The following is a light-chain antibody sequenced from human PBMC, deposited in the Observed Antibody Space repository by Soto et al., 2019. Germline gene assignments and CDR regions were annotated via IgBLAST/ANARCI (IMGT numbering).Light chain of an antibody. J-gene: IGLJ1*01. CDR1: SSDVGSYNL. CDR3: CSYAGSSTFYV. V-gene: IGLV2-23*01. CDR2: EGS. Sequence: QSALTQPASVSGSPGQSITISCTGTSSDVGSYNLFSWYQQHPGKAPKLMIYEGSKLPSGVSNRFSGSKSGNTASLTISGLQAEDEADYYCCSYAGSSTFYVFGTGTKLTVL.